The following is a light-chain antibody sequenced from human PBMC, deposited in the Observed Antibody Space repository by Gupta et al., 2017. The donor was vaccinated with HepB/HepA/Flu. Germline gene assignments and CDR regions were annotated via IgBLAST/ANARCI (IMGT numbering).Light chain of an antibody. J-gene: IGKJ4*01. Sequence: DIQMTQSPSSLSASVGDRVTITCRASQTISSYLNWYQHKPGEAPRLLIYAAYSFQTGVPSRFSGSGSGTDFTLTISSLQPEDFATYFCQQTDNIPLTFGGGTRVEIK. CDR1: QTISSY. CDR2: AAY. V-gene: IGKV1-39*01. CDR3: QQTDNIPLT.